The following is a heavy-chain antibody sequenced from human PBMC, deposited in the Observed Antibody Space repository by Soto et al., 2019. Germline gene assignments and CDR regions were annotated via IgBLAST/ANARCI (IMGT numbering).Heavy chain of an antibody. D-gene: IGHD3-3*01. J-gene: IGHJ6*02. Sequence: QVQLQESGPGLLKPSETLSLTCTVSGGSISRYYWSWIRQAPGRGLEWIGNIFSSGSTNYNPSLKSRVAISVDTSKNQVSLKLNAVTTADTAVYYCAREYYDFWSVTYSYYGLDVWGQGTTVTVSS. CDR1: GGSISRYY. V-gene: IGHV4-59*01. CDR3: AREYYDFWSVTYSYYGLDV. CDR2: IFSSGST.